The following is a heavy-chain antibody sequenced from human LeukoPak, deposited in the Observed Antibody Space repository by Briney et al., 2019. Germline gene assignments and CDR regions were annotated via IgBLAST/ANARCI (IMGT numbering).Heavy chain of an antibody. J-gene: IGHJ3*02. CDR1: GFTFSNFW. V-gene: IGHV3-7*01. D-gene: IGHD6-6*01. CDR2: IKQDETEK. CDR3: GRVGGRSVAAKGDAFDI. Sequence: GGSLRLSCTASGFTFSNFWMGWVRQAPGKGLEWVANIKQDETEKFYLGSVKGRFTISRDNAKNSMYLQMNSLRAEDTAKYYCGRVGGRSVAAKGDAFDIWGQGTMVTVSS.